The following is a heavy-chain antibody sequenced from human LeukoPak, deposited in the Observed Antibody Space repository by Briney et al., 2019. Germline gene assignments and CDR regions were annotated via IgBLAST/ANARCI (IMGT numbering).Heavy chain of an antibody. CDR1: GGTFSSYA. CDR2: IIPIFGTA. V-gene: IGHV1-69*05. D-gene: IGHD3-22*01. CDR3: ARGEETYYYDSSGYS. Sequence: SVKVSCKASGGTFSSYAISWVRQAPGQGLEWMGGIIPIFGTANYAQKFQGRVTITTDESTSTAYMELSSLRSEDTAVYYCARGEETYYYDSSGYSWGQGTLVTVSS. J-gene: IGHJ5*02.